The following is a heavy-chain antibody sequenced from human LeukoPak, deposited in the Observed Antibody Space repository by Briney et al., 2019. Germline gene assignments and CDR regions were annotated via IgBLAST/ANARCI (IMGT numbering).Heavy chain of an antibody. D-gene: IGHD1-26*01. CDR2: IYHTGST. CDR3: ARPSRQVGPYYGMDI. CDR1: GGSISSGGYY. Sequence: SETLSLTCTVSGGSISSGGYYWSWIRQHPGKGLEWIGYIYHTGSTNYNPSLKSRVTISVDTSKNQFSLRLSSVTAADTAVYYCARPSRQVGPYYGMDIWGQGTTVTVSS. V-gene: IGHV4-31*03. J-gene: IGHJ6*02.